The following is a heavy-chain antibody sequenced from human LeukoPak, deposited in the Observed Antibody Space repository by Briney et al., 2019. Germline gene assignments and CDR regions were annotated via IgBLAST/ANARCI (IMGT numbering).Heavy chain of an antibody. CDR3: ASCPGSTSCYYDY. D-gene: IGHD2-2*01. CDR1: GFTFSSYW. CDR2: IKQDGSEK. V-gene: IGHV3-7*03. Sequence: GGSLRLSCAASGFTFSSYWMSWVRQAPGKGLEWVANIKQDGSEKYYVDSVKGRFTISRDNAKNSLYLQMNSLRAEDTAVYYCASCPGSTSCYYDYWGQGTLVTVSS. J-gene: IGHJ4*02.